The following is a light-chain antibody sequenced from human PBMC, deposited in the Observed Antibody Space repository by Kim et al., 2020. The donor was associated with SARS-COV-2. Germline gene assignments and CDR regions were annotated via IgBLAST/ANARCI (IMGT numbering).Light chain of an antibody. Sequence: SVALGQAGRITCGGNNIVTKNVHWYQQKPGQAPVLVMYRDTNRPSGIPERFSGSNSGNTATLTISRAQAGDEADYYCQVWDSSTWVFGGGTKLTVL. CDR3: QVWDSSTWV. CDR2: RDT. CDR1: NIVTKN. J-gene: IGLJ3*02. V-gene: IGLV3-9*01.